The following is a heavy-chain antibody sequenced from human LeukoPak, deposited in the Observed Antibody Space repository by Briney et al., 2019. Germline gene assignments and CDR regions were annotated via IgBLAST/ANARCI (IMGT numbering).Heavy chain of an antibody. CDR3: AKGGWLDN. CDR1: GFSFTSYA. J-gene: IGHJ4*02. Sequence: GGSLRLSCAASGFSFTSYAMSWVRQAPGKGLEWLSRISESDGTTHYADSVQGRFTISRDNSENTLFLQTISLRVDDTAVYYCAKGGWLDNWGQGTLVTVSS. CDR2: ISESDGTT. D-gene: IGHD2-15*01. V-gene: IGHV3-23*01.